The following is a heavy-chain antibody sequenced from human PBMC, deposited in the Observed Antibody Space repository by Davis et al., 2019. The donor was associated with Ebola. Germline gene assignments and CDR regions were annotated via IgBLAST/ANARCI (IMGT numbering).Heavy chain of an antibody. CDR2: IYPGDSDT. V-gene: IGHV5-51*01. D-gene: IGHD3-22*01. CDR3: AKIQSYYDGYFDL. CDR1: GYSFTSYW. Sequence: GESLKISCQGSGYSFTSYWIGWVRQMPGKGLEWMGIIYPGDSDTRYSPSFQGQVTISADKSIRTAYLQWSSLKASDTAMYYCAKIQSYYDGYFDLWGRGTLVTVSS. J-gene: IGHJ2*01.